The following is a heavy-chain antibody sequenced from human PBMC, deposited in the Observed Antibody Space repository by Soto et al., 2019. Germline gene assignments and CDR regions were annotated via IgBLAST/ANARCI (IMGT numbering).Heavy chain of an antibody. D-gene: IGHD2-8*02. CDR1: GSTFSGDG. CDR3: AKGGGTGYDYYHYMDV. V-gene: IGHV3-30*18. Sequence: QEQLVESGGRVVQPGRSLRLSCADSGSTFSGDGMHWVRQAPGKGLEWVAEISYDGVRKYYADSVKGRFTISRDNSKNTLYLQMINLRTEDTALYYCAKGGGTGYDYYHYMDVWGKGTTVTVSS. CDR2: ISYDGVRK. J-gene: IGHJ6*03.